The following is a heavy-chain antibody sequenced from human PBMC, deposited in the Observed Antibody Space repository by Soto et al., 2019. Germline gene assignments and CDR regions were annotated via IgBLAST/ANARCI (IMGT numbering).Heavy chain of an antibody. CDR2: IYYTGST. V-gene: IGHV4-39*01. Sequence: SETLSLTCTVSGVSISSSNYHWGWIRQPPGKGLEWIGSIYYTGSTHYNPSLKSRVTVSADTSKNQFSLRLSSVIAADTAVYYCARHESHSQSSGTYLDYWGQGTLVTVSS. CDR3: ARHESHSQSSGTYLDY. D-gene: IGHD3-10*01. J-gene: IGHJ4*02. CDR1: GVSISSSNYH.